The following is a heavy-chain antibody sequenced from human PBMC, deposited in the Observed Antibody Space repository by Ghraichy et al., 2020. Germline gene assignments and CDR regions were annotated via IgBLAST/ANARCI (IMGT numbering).Heavy chain of an antibody. V-gene: IGHV4-59*01. CDR2: VYYGGSA. CDR3: ASELGLSL. Sequence: SETLSLTCTVSGASITSNHWSWIRQPPGKGLEWIGNVYYGGSANTNPALKSRVTISMDTSNNQYSLMLSAVTAADTAIYYCASELGLSLWGQGTLVTVSS. CDR1: GASITSNH. J-gene: IGHJ4*02. D-gene: IGHD6-6*01.